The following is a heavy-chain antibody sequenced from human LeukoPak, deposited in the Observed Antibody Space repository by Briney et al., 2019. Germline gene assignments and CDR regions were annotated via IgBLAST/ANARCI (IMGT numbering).Heavy chain of an antibody. J-gene: IGHJ2*01. CDR1: GFTFSSYA. D-gene: IGHD3-22*01. CDR3: ARDTMIVVIITTNWYFDL. V-gene: IGHV3-30-3*01. Sequence: GGSLRLSCAASGFTFSSYAMHWVRQAPGKGLEWVAVISNDGSSKYYADSVKGRFTISRDNSENTLYLQMNRLTVEDTAMYYCARDTMIVVIITTNWYFDLWGRGTLVTASS. CDR2: ISNDGSSK.